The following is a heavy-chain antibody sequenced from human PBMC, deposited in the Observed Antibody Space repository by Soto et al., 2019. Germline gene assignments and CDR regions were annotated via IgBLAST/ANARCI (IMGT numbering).Heavy chain of an antibody. CDR1: GGSISGYY. CDR3: ARHNYGSGSTYFDY. Sequence: SETLSLTCTVSGGSISGYYRSWIRQPPGKGLEWIGYIYYSGSTNYNPSLKSRVTISVDTSKNQFSLKLNSMTAADTAVYYCARHNYGSGSTYFDYWGQGTLVTVSS. V-gene: IGHV4-59*08. D-gene: IGHD3-10*01. CDR2: IYYSGST. J-gene: IGHJ4*02.